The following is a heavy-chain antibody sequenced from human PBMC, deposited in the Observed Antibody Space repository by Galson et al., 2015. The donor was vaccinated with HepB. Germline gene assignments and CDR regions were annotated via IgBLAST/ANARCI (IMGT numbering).Heavy chain of an antibody. J-gene: IGHJ4*02. Sequence: SLRLSCAASGFTFSSYGMHWVRQAPGKGLEWVAVISYDGSNKYYADSVKGRFTISRDNSKNTLYLQMNSLRAEDTAVYYCAKEGHDYYGSGSYFDYWGQGTLVTVSS. CDR2: ISYDGSNK. D-gene: IGHD3-10*01. CDR1: GFTFSSYG. CDR3: AKEGHDYYGSGSYFDY. V-gene: IGHV3-30*18.